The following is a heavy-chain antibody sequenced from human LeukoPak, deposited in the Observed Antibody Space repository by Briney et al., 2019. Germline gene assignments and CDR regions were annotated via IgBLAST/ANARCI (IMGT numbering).Heavy chain of an antibody. CDR2: IYYSGST. CDR3: ARLGYGDYGGYFDY. J-gene: IGHJ4*02. CDR1: GGSISSYY. D-gene: IGHD4-17*01. Sequence: SATLSLTCTVSGGSISSYYWSWIRQPPGKGLEWIGYIYYSGSTKYNPSLKSRVTISVDTSKNQFSLKLSSVTAADTAVYYCARLGYGDYGGYFDYWGQGTLVTVSS. V-gene: IGHV4-59*08.